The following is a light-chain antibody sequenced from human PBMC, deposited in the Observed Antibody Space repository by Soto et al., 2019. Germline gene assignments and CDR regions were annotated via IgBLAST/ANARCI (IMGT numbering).Light chain of an antibody. CDR1: QSISSNF. CDR3: QQYGSSFT. J-gene: IGKJ3*01. CDR2: GAS. V-gene: IGKV3-20*01. Sequence: EIVLTQSPGTPSLSPGERATLSCRASQSISSNFLAWFQQQPGQAPRLLIYGASSRASGIPDRFSGSGSGTDFTLTISRLEPEDFAVYYCQQYGSSFTFGPGTKVDSK.